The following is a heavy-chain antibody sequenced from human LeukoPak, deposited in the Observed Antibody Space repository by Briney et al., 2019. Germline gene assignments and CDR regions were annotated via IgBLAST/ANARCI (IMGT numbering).Heavy chain of an antibody. V-gene: IGHV3-7*01. D-gene: IGHD5-18*01. CDR2: IKQDGSEK. CDR3: ARDTAMVTDAFDY. Sequence: PGGSLRLSCAASGFTFSSYWMSWVRQAPGEGLEWVANIKQDGSEKYYVDSVKGRFTISRDNAKNSLYLQMNSLRAEDTAVYYCARDTAMVTDAFDYWSQGTLVTVSS. CDR1: GFTFSSYW. J-gene: IGHJ4*02.